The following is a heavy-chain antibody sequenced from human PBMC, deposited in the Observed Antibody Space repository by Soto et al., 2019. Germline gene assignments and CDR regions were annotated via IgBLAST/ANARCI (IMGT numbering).Heavy chain of an antibody. CDR3: VGGLSEWGPIDF. CDR1: GGSITNYY. J-gene: IGHJ4*02. Sequence: QVQLQESGPGLVKPSETLSLTGTVSGGSITNYYWSWIRQRPGKRLEYIGYMYYSGNTYYNPSLRSRVTISGDPSKNQFSLKLRSVTAADTAVYYCVGGLSEWGPIDFWGQGTLVTVSS. V-gene: IGHV4-59*01. D-gene: IGHD3-3*01. CDR2: MYYSGNT.